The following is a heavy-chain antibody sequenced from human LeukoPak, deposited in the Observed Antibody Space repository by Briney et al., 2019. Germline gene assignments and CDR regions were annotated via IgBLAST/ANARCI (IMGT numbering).Heavy chain of an antibody. CDR1: GYTFTSYA. CDR2: INPVSGIP. V-gene: IGHV1-46*01. J-gene: IGHJ4*02. D-gene: IGHD4-17*01. CDR3: VRGAFGRYGLRD. Sequence: GASVKVSCKASGYTFTSYAMQWVRQAPGQGLEWVGVINPVSGIPTYAQKFQGRVSLTRDMSTTTVDMELTNLRFDDTAVYYCVRGAFGRYGLRDWGQGALVTVSS.